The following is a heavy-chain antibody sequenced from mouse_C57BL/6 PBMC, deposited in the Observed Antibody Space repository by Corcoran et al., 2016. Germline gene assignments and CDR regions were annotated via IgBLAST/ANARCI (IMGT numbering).Heavy chain of an antibody. D-gene: IGHD1-1*01. CDR3: ARWGELRSFAY. CDR1: GYAFSSYW. J-gene: IGHJ3*01. CDR2: IYPGDGDT. V-gene: IGHV1-80*01. Sequence: QVQLQQSGAELVKPGASVKISCKASGYAFSSYWMNGVKQRPGKGLEWIGQIYPGDGDTNYNGKFKGKATLTADKSSSTAYMQLSSLTSEDSAVYFCARWGELRSFAYWGQGTLVTVSA.